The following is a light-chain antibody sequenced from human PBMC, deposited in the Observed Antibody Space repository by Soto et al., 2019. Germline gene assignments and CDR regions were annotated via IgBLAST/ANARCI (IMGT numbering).Light chain of an antibody. Sequence: QAVVTQEPSLTVSPGGTVTLTCGSSTGAVTSGHYPYWFQQKPGQAPRTLIYDTSDKHSWTPARFSGSLLGGKAALTLSGAQPEDEAEYYCLLSFTDAPAVFGGGTKLTVL. V-gene: IGLV7-46*01. CDR3: LLSFTDAPAV. J-gene: IGLJ7*01. CDR1: TGAVTSGHY. CDR2: DTS.